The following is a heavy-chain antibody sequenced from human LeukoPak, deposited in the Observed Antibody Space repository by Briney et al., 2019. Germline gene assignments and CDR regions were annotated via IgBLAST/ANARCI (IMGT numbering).Heavy chain of an antibody. CDR2: MNPNSGNT. Sequence: ASVKVSCKASGYTFTSYDINWVRQATGQGLEWMGWMNPNSGNTGYAQKLQGRVTITRNTSISTAYMELSSLRSEDTAVYYCASSIVGATTAAFDIWGQGTMVTVSS. V-gene: IGHV1-8*03. CDR1: GYTFTSYD. J-gene: IGHJ3*02. D-gene: IGHD1-26*01. CDR3: ASSIVGATTAAFDI.